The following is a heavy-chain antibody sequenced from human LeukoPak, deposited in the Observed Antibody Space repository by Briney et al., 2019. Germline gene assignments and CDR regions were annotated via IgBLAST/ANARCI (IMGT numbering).Heavy chain of an antibody. CDR1: GFTFSSYW. J-gene: IGHJ4*02. D-gene: IGHD3-3*01. V-gene: IGHV3-7*01. CDR3: ARVRFLEWPFLYFDY. Sequence: PGGSLRLSCAASGFTFSSYWMSWVRQAPGKGLEWVANIKQDGSEKYYVDSVKGRFTISRDNAKNSLYLQMNSLRAEDTAVYYCARVRFLEWPFLYFDYWGQGTLVTVSS. CDR2: IKQDGSEK.